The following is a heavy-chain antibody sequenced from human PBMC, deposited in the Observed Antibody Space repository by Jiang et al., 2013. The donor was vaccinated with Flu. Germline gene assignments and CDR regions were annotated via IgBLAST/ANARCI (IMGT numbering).Heavy chain of an antibody. CDR1: GYTFTSYA. V-gene: IGHV1-3*01. J-gene: IGHJ3*02. CDR3: ARIAEMATIRGAAFDI. D-gene: IGHD5-24*01. Sequence: GAEVKKPGASVKVSCKASGYTFTSYAMHWVRQAPGQRLEWMGWINAGNGNTKYSQKFQGRVTITRDTSASTAYMELSSLRSEDTAVYYRARIAEMATIRGAAFDIWGQGTMVTVS. CDR2: INAGNGNT.